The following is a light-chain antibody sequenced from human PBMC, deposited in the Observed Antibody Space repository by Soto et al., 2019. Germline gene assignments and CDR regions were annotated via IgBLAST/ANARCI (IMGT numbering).Light chain of an antibody. J-gene: IGLJ3*02. CDR3: AVWDDSLNGWV. Sequence: QSVLTQPPSASGTPGQRVTISCSGGSSNIGTNTVSWYQHLPGTAPKLLIYSNNQRPSGVPDRFSGSQSGTSASLAISGLQSEDEADYYCAVWDDSLNGWVFGGGTKVTVL. V-gene: IGLV1-44*01. CDR2: SNN. CDR1: SSNIGTNT.